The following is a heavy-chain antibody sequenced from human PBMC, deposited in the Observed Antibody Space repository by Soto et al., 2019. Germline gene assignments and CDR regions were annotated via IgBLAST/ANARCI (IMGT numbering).Heavy chain of an antibody. CDR3: AKDRMTYYYDSSGYPAFDY. CDR1: GFTFSSYA. Sequence: GGSLRLSCAASGFTFSSYAMSWVRQAPGKGLEWVSAISGSGGSTYYADSVKGRFTISGDNSKNTLYLQMNSLRAEDTAVYYCAKDRMTYYYDSSGYPAFDYWGQGTLVTVS. V-gene: IGHV3-23*01. CDR2: ISGSGGST. D-gene: IGHD3-22*01. J-gene: IGHJ4*02.